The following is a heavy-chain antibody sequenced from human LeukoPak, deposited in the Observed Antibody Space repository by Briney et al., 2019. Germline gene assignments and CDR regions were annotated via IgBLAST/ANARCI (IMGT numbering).Heavy chain of an antibody. D-gene: IGHD2-15*01. CDR3: ARESAPLGNIVVVVAASRAFDI. CDR2: IIPIFGTA. Sequence: SVKVSCKASGGTFSSYAISWVRQAPGQRLEWMGRIIPIFGTANYAQKFQGRVTITTDESTSTAYMELSSLRSEDTAVYYCARESAPLGNIVVVVAASRAFDIWGQGTMVTVSS. J-gene: IGHJ3*02. CDR1: GGTFSSYA. V-gene: IGHV1-69*05.